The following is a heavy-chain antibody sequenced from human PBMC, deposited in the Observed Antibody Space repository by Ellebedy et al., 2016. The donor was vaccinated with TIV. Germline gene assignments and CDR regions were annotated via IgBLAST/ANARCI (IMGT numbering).Heavy chain of an antibody. CDR2: ISRTGSTI. D-gene: IGHD3-9*01. CDR1: GFTFSDFH. V-gene: IGHV3-11*04. J-gene: IGHJ6*02. CDR3: ARDLQIHDGLLTASKMTHGMDV. Sequence: GESLKISCGASGFTFSDFHMNWIRQAPGKGLEWVSYISRTGSTIYSADSVKGRFTVSRDNGKNSLFLQMNSLRAEDTAVYYCARDLQIHDGLLTASKMTHGMDVWGQGTTVTVTS.